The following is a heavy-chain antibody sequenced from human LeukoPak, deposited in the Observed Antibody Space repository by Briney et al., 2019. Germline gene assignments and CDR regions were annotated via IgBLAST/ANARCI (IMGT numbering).Heavy chain of an antibody. V-gene: IGHV1-18*01. J-gene: IGHJ4*02. CDR1: GYTFTSYG. CDR3: AGSTFGGVIVLIDY. CDR2: ISAYNGNT. D-gene: IGHD3-16*02. Sequence: ASVKVSCKASGYTFTSYGISWVRQAPGQGLEWMGWISAYNGNTNYAQKLQGRVTMTTDTSTSTAYMELRSLRSDDTAVYYCAGSTFGGVIVLIDYWGQGTLVTVSS.